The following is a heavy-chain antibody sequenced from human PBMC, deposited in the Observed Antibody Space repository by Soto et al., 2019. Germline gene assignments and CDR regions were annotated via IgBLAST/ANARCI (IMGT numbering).Heavy chain of an antibody. Sequence: GGSLRLSCAASGFTFSSYAIHRVRQAPGKGLGWVAVISYDGSNKYYADSVKGRFTISRDNSKNTLYLQMNSLRAEDTAVYYCARGKVPAAIGWYYYYGMDVWGQGTTVTVSS. J-gene: IGHJ6*02. D-gene: IGHD2-2*02. CDR3: ARGKVPAAIGWYYYYGMDV. V-gene: IGHV3-30-3*01. CDR1: GFTFSSYA. CDR2: ISYDGSNK.